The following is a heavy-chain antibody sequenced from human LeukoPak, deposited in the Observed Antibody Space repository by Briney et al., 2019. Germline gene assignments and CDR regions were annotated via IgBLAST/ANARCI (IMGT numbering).Heavy chain of an antibody. CDR2: INIGGTNT. J-gene: IGHJ5*02. Sequence: GGSLRLSCAASGFSFNDYYMSWIRQAPGKGLEWLSYINIGGTNTHYADSVKGRFTISRDNAKKSLYLEMNNLRAEDTAVYYCATDGAGFDTWGQGVLVTVSS. CDR3: ATDGAGFDT. V-gene: IGHV3-11*01. CDR1: GFSFNDYY.